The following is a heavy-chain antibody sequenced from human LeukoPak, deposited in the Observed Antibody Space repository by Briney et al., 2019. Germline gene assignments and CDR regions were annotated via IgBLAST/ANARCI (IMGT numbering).Heavy chain of an antibody. J-gene: IGHJ4*02. CDR3: AKSEASGFDY. CDR2: ISGSGGST. D-gene: IGHD1-26*01. V-gene: IGHV3-23*01. CDR1: GYTFSSYA. Sequence: PGGSLRLSSAASGYTFSSYAMSWVRQAPGKGLEWVSAISGSGGSTSCADSVKGRFTISRDNSKNTLYLQMNSLRDEDTAVYYFAKSEASGFDYWGQGTLVTVSS.